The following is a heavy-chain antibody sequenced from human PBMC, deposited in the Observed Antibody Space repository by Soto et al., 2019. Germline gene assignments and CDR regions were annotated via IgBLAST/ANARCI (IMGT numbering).Heavy chain of an antibody. V-gene: IGHV1-24*01. Sequence: QVQLLQSGAEVKKPGASVKVSCTITGNSLSQLPMHWVRQAPGKGLEWMAAYDPDDDGRIYAHHFQGRVSLTEDLSTETAFRELHSLTSNDTAIYVCATRGNDPYSGLFSWGQGAPLIVSS. CDR2: YDPDDDGR. CDR3: ATRGNDPYSGLFS. J-gene: IGHJ4*02. D-gene: IGHD1-1*01. CDR1: GNSLSQLP.